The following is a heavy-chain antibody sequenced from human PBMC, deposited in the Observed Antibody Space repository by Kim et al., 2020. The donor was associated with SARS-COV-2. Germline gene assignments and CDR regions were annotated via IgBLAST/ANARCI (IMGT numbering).Heavy chain of an antibody. CDR1: GFTFSSYG. J-gene: IGHJ4*02. V-gene: IGHV3-30*18. Sequence: GGSLRLSCAASGFTFSSYGMHWVRQAPGKGLEWVAVISYDGSNKYYADSVKGRFTISRDNSKNTLYLQMNSLRAEDTAVYYCAKDTASSWYLYYWGQGTLVTVSS. CDR3: AKDTASSWYLYY. CDR2: ISYDGSNK. D-gene: IGHD6-13*01.